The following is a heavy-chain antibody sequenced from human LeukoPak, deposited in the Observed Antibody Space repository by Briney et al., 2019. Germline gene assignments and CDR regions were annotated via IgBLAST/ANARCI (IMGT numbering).Heavy chain of an antibody. D-gene: IGHD6-19*01. CDR1: GYTFTDYA. J-gene: IGHJ4*01. V-gene: IGHV1-3*03. Sequence: EASVKVSCKASGYTFTDYALHWVRQAPGQSLEWMGWITTGRGETRYSQDFQRRITLTRDKSANTVYMDLSDLTSEDTAVYYCARGGQQWRGGNYFDSWGQEPWSPSPQ. CDR3: ARGGQQWRGGNYFDS. CDR2: ITTGRGET.